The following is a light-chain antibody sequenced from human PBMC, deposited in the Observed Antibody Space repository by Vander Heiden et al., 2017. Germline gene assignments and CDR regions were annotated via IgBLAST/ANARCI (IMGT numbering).Light chain of an antibody. CDR3: SSYTSSSTLV. Sequence: QSALTPPASVSGSPGQSITISCTGTSSDVGGYNYVSWYQQHPGKAPKLIIYEVSNRPSGVSNRFSGSKSGNTASLTISGLQAEDEADYYCSSYTSSSTLVFGGGTKLTVL. CDR2: EVS. J-gene: IGLJ3*02. V-gene: IGLV2-14*01. CDR1: SSDVGGYNY.